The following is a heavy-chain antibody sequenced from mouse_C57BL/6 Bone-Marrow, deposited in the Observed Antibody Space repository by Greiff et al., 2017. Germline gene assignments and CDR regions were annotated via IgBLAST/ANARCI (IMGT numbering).Heavy chain of an antibody. J-gene: IGHJ2*01. D-gene: IGHD4-1*01. CDR2: INPKNGGT. CDR1: GYTFTDYN. CDR3: ARRALGRSYFDY. V-gene: IGHV1-18*01. Sequence: EVQLQQSGPELVKPGASVKIPCKASGYTFTDYNMDWVKQSHGKSLEWIGDINPKNGGTIYNQKFKGKATLTVDKSSSTAYMELRSLTSENSAVYSGARRALGRSYFDYWGQGTTLTVSS.